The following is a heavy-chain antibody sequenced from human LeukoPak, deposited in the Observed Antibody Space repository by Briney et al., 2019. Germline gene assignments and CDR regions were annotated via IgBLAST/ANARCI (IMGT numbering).Heavy chain of an antibody. V-gene: IGHV1-69*05. J-gene: IGHJ6*02. Sequence: SVKVSCKASGGTFSNYVISWVRQAPGQGLEWMGGIIPIFGTANYAQKFQGRVTITTDESTSIAYMELSSLRSEDTAVYYCARSSRGVAAAGYGMDVWGQGTTVTVSS. D-gene: IGHD6-13*01. CDR2: IIPIFGTA. CDR3: ARSSRGVAAAGYGMDV. CDR1: GGTFSNYV.